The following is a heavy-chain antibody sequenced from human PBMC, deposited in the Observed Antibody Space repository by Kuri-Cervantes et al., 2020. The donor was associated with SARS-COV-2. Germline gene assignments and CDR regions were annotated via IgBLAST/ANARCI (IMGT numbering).Heavy chain of an antibody. CDR2: IYSGGST. Sequence: ETLSLTCAASGFTVSSNYMSWVRQAPGKGLEWVSVIYSGGSTYYADSVKGRFTISRDNSKNTLYLQMNSLRAEDTAVYYCAKALAVAGNYGMDVWGQGTTVTVSS. CDR1: GFTVSSNY. V-gene: IGHV3-53*01. D-gene: IGHD6-19*01. J-gene: IGHJ6*02. CDR3: AKALAVAGNYGMDV.